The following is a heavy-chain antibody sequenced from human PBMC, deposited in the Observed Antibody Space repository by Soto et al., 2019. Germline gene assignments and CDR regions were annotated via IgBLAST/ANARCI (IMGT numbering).Heavy chain of an antibody. Sequence: LSLTCAVSGYSISSGYYWGWIRQPPGKGLEWIGSIYHSGSTYYNPSLKSRVTISVDTSKNQFSLKLSSVTAADTAVYYCAMQGDIVLMVYAIGFDPWGQGTLVTVSS. J-gene: IGHJ5*02. CDR3: AMQGDIVLMVYAIGFDP. D-gene: IGHD2-8*01. CDR1: GYSISSGYY. CDR2: IYHSGST. V-gene: IGHV4-38-2*01.